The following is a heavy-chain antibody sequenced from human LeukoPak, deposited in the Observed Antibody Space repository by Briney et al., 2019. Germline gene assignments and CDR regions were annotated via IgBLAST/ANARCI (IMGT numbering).Heavy chain of an antibody. D-gene: IGHD4-4*01. CDR1: GGSFSGYC. J-gene: IGHJ4*02. CDR3: AGDDYSKARGY. Sequence: SETLSLTCAVYGGSFSGYCWSWIRQPPGKGLEWIGEINHSGSTNYNPSLKSRVTISVDTSKNQFSLKLSSVTAADTAVYYYAGDDYSKARGYWGQGTLVTVSS. V-gene: IGHV4-34*01. CDR2: INHSGST.